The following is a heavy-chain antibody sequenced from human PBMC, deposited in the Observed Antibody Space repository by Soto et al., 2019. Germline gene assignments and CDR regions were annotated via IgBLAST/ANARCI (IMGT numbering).Heavy chain of an antibody. J-gene: IGHJ6*02. V-gene: IGHV3-23*01. D-gene: IGHD4-17*01. CDR1: GFTFSSYA. CDR3: AKCSSGRGDYLDFYYYGMDV. Sequence: HPGGSLRLSCAASGFTFSSYAMSWVRQAPGKGLEWVSAISGSGGSTYYADSVKGRFTISRDNSKNTLYLQMNSLRAEDTAVYYCAKCSSGRGDYLDFYYYGMDVWGQGTTVTVSS. CDR2: ISGSGGST.